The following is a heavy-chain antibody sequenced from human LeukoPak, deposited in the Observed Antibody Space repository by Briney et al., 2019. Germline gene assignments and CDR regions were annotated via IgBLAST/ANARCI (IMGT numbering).Heavy chain of an antibody. D-gene: IGHD3-3*01. CDR2: ISAYNGNT. V-gene: IGHV1-18*01. CDR1: GYTFTSYG. Sequence: ASVKVSCKASGYTFTSYGISWVRQAPGQGLEWMGWISAYNGNTNYAQKLQGRVTMTTDTSTSTAYMELRSLRSDDTAVYYCARSTSYDFWSGYFLDWGQGTLVTVSS. CDR3: ARSTSYDFWSGYFLD. J-gene: IGHJ4*02.